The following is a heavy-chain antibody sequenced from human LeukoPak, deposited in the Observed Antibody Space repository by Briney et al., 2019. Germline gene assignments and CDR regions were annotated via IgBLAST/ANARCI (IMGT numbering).Heavy chain of an antibody. V-gene: IGHV1-2*06. CDR2: INPNSGGT. J-gene: IGHJ4*02. D-gene: IGHD4-17*01. CDR1: GYTFTRHY. Sequence: ASVKVSCKASGYTFTRHYMHWVRQAPGQGLEWMGRINPNSGGTKYAQKFQGRVTMTRDTSISTAYMELSRLRSDDTAVYYCARDRGGDYGRPDYWGQGTLVTVSS. CDR3: ARDRGGDYGRPDY.